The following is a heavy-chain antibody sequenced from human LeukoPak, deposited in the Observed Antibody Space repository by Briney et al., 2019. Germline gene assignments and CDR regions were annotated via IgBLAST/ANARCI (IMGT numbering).Heavy chain of an antibody. Sequence: SETLSLTCAVYGGSFSGYYWSWIRQPPGKGLEWIGEINHSGSTNYNPSLKSRVTISVDTSKNQFSLKLSSVTAADTAVYYCARRSISSILRPWESDILTGYYSHFDYWGQGTLVTVSS. CDR2: INHSGST. V-gene: IGHV4-34*01. CDR1: GGSFSGYY. D-gene: IGHD3-9*01. J-gene: IGHJ4*02. CDR3: ARRSISSILRPWESDILTGYYSHFDY.